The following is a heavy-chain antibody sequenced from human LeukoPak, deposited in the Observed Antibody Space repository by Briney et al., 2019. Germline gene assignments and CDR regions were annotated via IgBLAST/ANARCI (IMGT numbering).Heavy chain of an antibody. Sequence: GGSLRLSCAASGFTFYDYAMHWVRHAPGKGLEGVSLISWDGGSTYYADSVKGRFTISTDNSKNSLYLQMNSLRAEDTALYYCAKSGGILTGYYDYWGQGTLVTVSS. CDR3: AKSGGILTGYYDY. CDR2: ISWDGGST. D-gene: IGHD3-9*01. J-gene: IGHJ4*02. CDR1: GFTFYDYA. V-gene: IGHV3-43D*03.